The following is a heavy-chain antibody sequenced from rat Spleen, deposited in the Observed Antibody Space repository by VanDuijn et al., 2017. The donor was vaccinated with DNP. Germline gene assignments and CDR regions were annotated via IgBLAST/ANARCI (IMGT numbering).Heavy chain of an antibody. D-gene: IGHD1-11*01. Sequence: EVQLVESGGGLVQPGRSLKLSCTASGFTFSDYYMAWVRQAPTKGLEWVASISYDGGGTYYRDSVRGRFTISRDNAKTTLYLQMDSLRSDDTANYYCTTDFERGYWGQGVMVTVSS. CDR1: GFTFSDYY. J-gene: IGHJ2*01. V-gene: IGHV5-20*01. CDR2: ISYDGGGT. CDR3: TTDFERGY.